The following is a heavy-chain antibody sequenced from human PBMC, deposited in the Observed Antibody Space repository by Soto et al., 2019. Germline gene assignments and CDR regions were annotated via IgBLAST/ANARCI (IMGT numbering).Heavy chain of an antibody. V-gene: IGHV4-59*08. CDR3: ARRIPASGAFDI. CDR2: IYYSGST. Sequence: SETLSLTCTVSGGSISSYYWSWIRQPPGRGLEWIGYIYYSGSTNYNPSLKSRVTISVDTSKNQFSLKLSSVTAADTAVYYCARRIPASGAFDIWGQGTMVTVSS. CDR1: GGSISSYY. J-gene: IGHJ3*02. D-gene: IGHD1-26*01.